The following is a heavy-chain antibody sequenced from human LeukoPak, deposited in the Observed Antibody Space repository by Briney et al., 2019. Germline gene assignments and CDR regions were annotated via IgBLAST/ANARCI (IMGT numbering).Heavy chain of an antibody. D-gene: IGHD2-15*01. V-gene: IGHV4-34*01. CDR3: ARVDGSCSGGSCPSGNWFDP. CDR1: GGSFSGYY. CDR2: INHSGST. Sequence: SETLSLTCAVYGGSFSGYYWSWIRQPPGRGLEWIGEINHSGSTNYNPSLKSRVTISVDTSKNQFSLKLTSVTAADTAVYYCARVDGSCSGGSCPSGNWFDPWGQGTLVTVSS. J-gene: IGHJ5*02.